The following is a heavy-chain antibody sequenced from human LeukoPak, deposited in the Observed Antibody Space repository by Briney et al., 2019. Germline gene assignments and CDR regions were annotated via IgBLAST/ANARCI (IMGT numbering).Heavy chain of an antibody. CDR3: ATYYGGVGGRGH. CDR2: NGNT. V-gene: IGHV4-61*01. CDR1: GGSVSSGNYH. J-gene: IGHJ4*02. D-gene: IGHD2-21*01. Sequence: SETLSLTCTVSGGSVSSGNYHWSWIRQAPGMGLEWIGHNGNTNYNPSLKSRVTISIDTSKNQFSLNLNTVTAADTAVYYCATYYGGVGGRGHWGPGTLVTVSS.